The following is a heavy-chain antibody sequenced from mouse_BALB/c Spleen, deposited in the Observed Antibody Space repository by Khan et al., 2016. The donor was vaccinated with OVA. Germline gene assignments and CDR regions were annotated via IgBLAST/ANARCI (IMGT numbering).Heavy chain of an antibody. J-gene: IGHJ4*01. V-gene: IGHV1-4*01. CDR1: GYTFTSHT. Sequence: QVQLKESGAELARPGASVKMSCKASGYTFTSHTMHWVKQRPGQGLEWIGYINPRSGYTNYNQKFNDKATLTADKSSSTVYMQLSSLTSEDSAVYYCARRTTEYAMDYGGQGTSVTVSS. D-gene: IGHD2-14*01. CDR2: INPRSGYT. CDR3: ARRTTEYAMDY.